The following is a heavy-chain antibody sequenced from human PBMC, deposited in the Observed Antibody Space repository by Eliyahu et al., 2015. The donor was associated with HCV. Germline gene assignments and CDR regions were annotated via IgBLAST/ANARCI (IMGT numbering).Heavy chain of an antibody. CDR3: ARGMYDSSGSTDY. CDR2: INTDGSST. Sequence: EVQLVESGGGLVQPGGSLRLSCAASGFTFSSYWMHWVRQAPGKGLVWVSRINTDGSSTSYADSVKGRVTISRDNAKNTLYLQMNSLRAEDTAVYYCARGMYDSSGSTDYWGQGTLVTVSS. J-gene: IGHJ4*02. D-gene: IGHD3-22*01. V-gene: IGHV3-74*01. CDR1: GFTFSSYW.